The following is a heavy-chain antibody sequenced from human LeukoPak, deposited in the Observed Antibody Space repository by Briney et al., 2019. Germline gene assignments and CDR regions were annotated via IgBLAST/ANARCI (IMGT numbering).Heavy chain of an antibody. CDR2: ISAYNGNT. D-gene: IGHD1-1*01. V-gene: IGHV1-18*01. CDR1: GYPFTSYG. J-gene: IGHJ5*02. Sequence: ASAKVSCKASGYPFTSYGISWVRPAPGQGPEWMGWISAYNGNTNYAQKLQGTVTMTTDTSTSTAYMELRSLRSDDTAVYYCARDESDNVHEVWFDPWGQGTLVTVSS. CDR3: ARDESDNVHEVWFDP.